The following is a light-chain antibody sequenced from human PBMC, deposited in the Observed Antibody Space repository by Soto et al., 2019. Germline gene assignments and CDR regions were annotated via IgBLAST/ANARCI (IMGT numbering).Light chain of an antibody. Sequence: DIVMTKSQLPLPVTLGEPASISSRPGQSPLLSNGYNYLDWYLQKPGQSPQLLIYLGSNRASGVPDRFSGSGSGTDFTLKISRVEAEDVGVYYCMQALQTPITFGQGTRLEIK. CDR3: MQALQTPIT. J-gene: IGKJ5*01. CDR1: QSPLLSNGYNY. CDR2: LGS. V-gene: IGKV2-28*01.